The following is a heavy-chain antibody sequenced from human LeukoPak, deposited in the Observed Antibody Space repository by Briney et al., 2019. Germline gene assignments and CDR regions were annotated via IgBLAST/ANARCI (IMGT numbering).Heavy chain of an antibody. D-gene: IGHD3-22*01. CDR1: GFTFSSYG. Sequence: GGSLRLSCAASGFTFSSYGMNWVRQAPGKGLEWVSGISGSGGSTHYADSVKGRFTISRDNSKNTLYLQMNSLRAEDTAVYYCVKDSSVYYSDSRDFVYWGQGTLVTVSS. J-gene: IGHJ4*02. CDR2: ISGSGGST. CDR3: VKDSSVYYSDSRDFVY. V-gene: IGHV3-23*01.